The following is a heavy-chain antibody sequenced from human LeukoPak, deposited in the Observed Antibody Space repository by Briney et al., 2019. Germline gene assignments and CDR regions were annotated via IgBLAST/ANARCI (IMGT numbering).Heavy chain of an antibody. J-gene: IGHJ4*02. V-gene: IGHV1-2*02. CDR2: INPNSGGT. CDR3: ARIHGVTTSPFDY. CDR1: GYTFTGYY. D-gene: IGHD4-17*01. Sequence: GASVKVSCKASGYTFTGYYMHWVRQAPGQGLEWMGWINPNSGGTNYAQKFQGRVTMTRDTSTSTAYMELSRLRSDDTAVYYCARIHGVTTSPFDYWGQGTLVTVSS.